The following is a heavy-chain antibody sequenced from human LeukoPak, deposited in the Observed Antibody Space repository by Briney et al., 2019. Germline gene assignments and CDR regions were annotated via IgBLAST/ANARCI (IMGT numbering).Heavy chain of an antibody. Sequence: GGSLRLSCAASGFTFSSYWMHWVRQAPGKGLVWVSRINSDGSSTSYADSVKGRFTISRDNAKNTLYLQMNSLRAEDTAVYYCARGRRISSSSYYFDYWGKGTLVTVSS. J-gene: IGHJ4*02. CDR1: GFTFSSYW. V-gene: IGHV3-74*01. CDR2: INSDGSST. D-gene: IGHD6-6*01. CDR3: ARGRRISSSSYYFDY.